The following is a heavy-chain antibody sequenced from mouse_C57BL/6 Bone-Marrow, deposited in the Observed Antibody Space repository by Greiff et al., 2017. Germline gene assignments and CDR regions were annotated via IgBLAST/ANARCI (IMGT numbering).Heavy chain of an antibody. CDR1: GYTFTSYW. J-gene: IGHJ3*01. V-gene: IGHV1-69*01. Sequence: VQLQQPGAELVMPGASVKLSCKASGYTFTSYWMHWVKQRPGQGLEWIGEIDPSDSYTNYNQKFKGKSTLTVYKSSSPAYMQLSSLTSEDSAVYYCARDSHFAYWGQGILVTVSA. CDR2: IDPSDSYT. CDR3: ARDSHFAY.